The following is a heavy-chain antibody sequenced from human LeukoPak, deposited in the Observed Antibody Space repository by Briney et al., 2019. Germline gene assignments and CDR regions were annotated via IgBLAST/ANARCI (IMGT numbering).Heavy chain of an antibody. CDR2: IWNDGSNK. V-gene: IGHV3-33*01. Sequence: GGSLRLSCAASGFTFSWNGMHWVRQAPGKGLEWVAVIWNDGSNKYYAESVKGRFTISRDNSKNTLYLQMNSLRAEDTAVYYCARDLAFYYYDSSGYFGAFDIWGQGTMVTVSS. D-gene: IGHD3-22*01. CDR3: ARDLAFYYYDSSGYFGAFDI. CDR1: GFTFSWNG. J-gene: IGHJ3*02.